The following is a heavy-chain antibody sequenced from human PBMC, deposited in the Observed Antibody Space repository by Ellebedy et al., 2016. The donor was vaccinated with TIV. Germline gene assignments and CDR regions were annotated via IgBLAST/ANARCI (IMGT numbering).Heavy chain of an antibody. V-gene: IGHV3-64D*06. Sequence: GGSLRLSXSASGFTFNRYAMHWIRQAPGKGLEYVSIISSNGGSTYFADSVKGRFTISRDNSKNTLYLQMSSLRAEDTAVYYCVKGGAHDEYGMDVWGQGTTVTVAS. CDR2: ISSNGGST. J-gene: IGHJ6*02. D-gene: IGHD1-1*01. CDR1: GFTFNRYA. CDR3: VKGGAHDEYGMDV.